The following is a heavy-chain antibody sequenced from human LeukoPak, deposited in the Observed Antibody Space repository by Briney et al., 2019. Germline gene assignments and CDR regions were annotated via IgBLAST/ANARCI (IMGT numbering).Heavy chain of an antibody. J-gene: IGHJ4*02. CDR1: GFTFSTYW. Sequence: GGSLRLSCAASGFTFSTYWMLWVRQAPGKGLVWVSRINSDGSSTSYADSVKGRFTISRDNAKNTLYLQMNSLRAEDTAVYYCARVPEYYYDSSAEWFVYWGQGTLVTVSS. D-gene: IGHD3-22*01. V-gene: IGHV3-74*01. CDR2: INSDGSST. CDR3: ARVPEYYYDSSAEWFVY.